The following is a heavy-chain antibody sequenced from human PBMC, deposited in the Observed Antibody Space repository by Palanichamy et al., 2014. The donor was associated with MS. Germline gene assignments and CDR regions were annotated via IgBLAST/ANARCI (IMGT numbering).Heavy chain of an antibody. J-gene: IGHJ4*02. CDR1: GFTFSDYA. CDR2: IVYSGGTT. V-gene: IGHV3-23*04. D-gene: IGHD2-15*01. CDR3: TKGWEAATH. Sequence: EVQAGGVVGEALVQPGGPVRLSCAASGFTFSDYAMGWVRQAPGKGLEWVSLIVYSGGTTYYADSVRGRFTISRDNSKNTLYLQMNSLRAEDTALYYCTKGWEAATHWGQGALVTVSS.